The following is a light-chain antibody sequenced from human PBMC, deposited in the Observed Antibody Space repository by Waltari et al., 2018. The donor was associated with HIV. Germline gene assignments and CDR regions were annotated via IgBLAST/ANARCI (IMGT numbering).Light chain of an antibody. CDR3: SSCAGSNNGV. Sequence: QSALTQPPSASGPPGQSVTIPSPGTSRAVSGYNYVSWYQQHPGNAPKLMISEVSKRPSGVPDRFSGSKSGNTASLTVSGLQAEDEADYYCSSCAGSNNGVFGGGTKLTVL. V-gene: IGLV2-8*01. CDR1: SRAVSGYNY. J-gene: IGLJ3*02. CDR2: EVS.